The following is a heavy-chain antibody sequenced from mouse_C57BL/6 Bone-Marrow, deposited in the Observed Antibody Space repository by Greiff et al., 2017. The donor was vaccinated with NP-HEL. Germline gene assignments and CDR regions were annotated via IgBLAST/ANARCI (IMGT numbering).Heavy chain of an antibody. CDR3: ARVGYFDY. CDR1: GFTFSSYA. CDR2: ISDGGSYT. Sequence: EVKLVESGGGLVKPGGSLKLSCAASGFTFSSYAMSWVRQTPEKRLEWVATISDGGSYTYYPDNVKGRFTISRDNAKSNLYLQMSHLKSEDTAMYYCARVGYFDYWGQGTTLTVSS. J-gene: IGHJ2*01. V-gene: IGHV5-4*03.